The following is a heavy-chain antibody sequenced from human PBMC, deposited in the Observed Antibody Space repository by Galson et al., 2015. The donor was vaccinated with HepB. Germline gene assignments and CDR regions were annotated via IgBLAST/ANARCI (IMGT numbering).Heavy chain of an antibody. Sequence: SVKVSCKASGYTFTSYGVNWVRQAPGQGLEWMRWISPYTGQTNYVQTFQGRVTMTTDTSTNTAYMELRSLRSDDTAVYYCARDAGDHGVKMATNDAFDIWGQGTMVTVSS. V-gene: IGHV1-18*04. CDR2: ISPYTGQT. CDR3: ARDAGDHGVKMATNDAFDI. CDR1: GYTFTSYG. J-gene: IGHJ3*02. D-gene: IGHD5-24*01.